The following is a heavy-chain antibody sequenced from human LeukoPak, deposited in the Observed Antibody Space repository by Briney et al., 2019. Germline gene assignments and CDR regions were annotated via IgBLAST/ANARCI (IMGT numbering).Heavy chain of an antibody. J-gene: IGHJ4*02. D-gene: IGHD2-15*01. CDR1: GYTFTGYY. CDR3: ARDLELGYCSGVSNY. V-gene: IGHV1-2*02. CDR2: INPNSGGT. Sequence: ASVKVSCKASGYTFTGYYMHWVRQAPGQGLEWMGWINPNSGGTNYAQKFQGRVTVTRDTSISTAYMGLSRLRSDDTAVYYCARDLELGYCSGVSNYWGQGTLVTVSS.